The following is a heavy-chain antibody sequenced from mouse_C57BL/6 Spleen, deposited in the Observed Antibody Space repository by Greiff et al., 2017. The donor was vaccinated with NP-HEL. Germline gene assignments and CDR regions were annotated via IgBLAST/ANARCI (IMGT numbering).Heavy chain of an antibody. CDR3: ARCGLRRGGYYFDY. D-gene: IGHD2-2*01. V-gene: IGHV5-17*01. CDR1: GFTFSDYG. CDR2: ISSGSSTI. Sequence: EVKLMESGGGLVKPGGSLKLSCAASGFTFSDYGMHWVRQAPEKGLEWVAYISSGSSTIYYADTVKGRFTISRDNAKNTLFLQMTSLRSEDTAMYYCARCGLRRGGYYFDYWGQGTTLTVSS. J-gene: IGHJ2*01.